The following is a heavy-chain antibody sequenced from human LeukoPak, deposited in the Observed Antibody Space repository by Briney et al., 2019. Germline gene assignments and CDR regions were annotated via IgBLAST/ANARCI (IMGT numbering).Heavy chain of an antibody. V-gene: IGHV4-34*01. CDR2: INHSGST. J-gene: IGHJ4*02. D-gene: IGHD6-13*01. CDR3: ARVKSSWYMYFDY. Sequence: SETLSLTCAVYGGSFSGYYWSWIRQPPGKGLEWIGEINHSGSTNYNPSLKSRVTISVDTSKNQFSLKLSSVTAADTAVYYCARVKSSWYMYFDYWGRGTLVTVSS. CDR1: GGSFSGYY.